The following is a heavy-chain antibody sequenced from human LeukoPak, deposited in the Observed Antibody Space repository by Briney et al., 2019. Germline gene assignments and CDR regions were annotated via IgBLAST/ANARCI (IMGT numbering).Heavy chain of an antibody. D-gene: IGHD3-10*01. CDR1: GYTFSSYD. J-gene: IGHJ5*02. Sequence: ASVKVSCKASGYTFSSYDINWVRQAGGQGLEWMGWMNPISGSTGYAQKFRGRVIMTRDTSITTAFMELSSLTSDDTAIYYCARVKRFPTVWFDPWGQGTLVSVSS. CDR2: MNPISGST. CDR3: ARVKRFPTVWFDP. V-gene: IGHV1-8*01.